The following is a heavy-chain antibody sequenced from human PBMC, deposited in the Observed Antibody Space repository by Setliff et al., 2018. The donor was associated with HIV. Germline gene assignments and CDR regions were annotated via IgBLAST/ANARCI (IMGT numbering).Heavy chain of an antibody. CDR1: GGSTDSGSYY. J-gene: IGHJ4*02. Sequence: SETLSLTCTVSGGSTDSGSYYWAWLRQPPGKGLEWLGSMYFTWSTYYNPSLKSRVTIAIDTSKNQFSLKLNSVTAADTAMYYCARDGGSSGWYFVLGYSDYWGPGTLVTVSS. V-gene: IGHV4-39*02. CDR2: MYFTWST. D-gene: IGHD6-19*01. CDR3: ARDGGSSGWYFVLGYSDY.